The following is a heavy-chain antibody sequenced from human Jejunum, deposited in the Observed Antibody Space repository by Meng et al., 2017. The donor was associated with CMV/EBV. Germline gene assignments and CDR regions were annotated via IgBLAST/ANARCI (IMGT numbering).Heavy chain of an antibody. CDR3: ARSGYYYDTTGYSPFDY. CDR1: GGSLTNDS. Sequence: QVQLQESGPGLLRPSETLSLTCSVSGGSLTNDSWNWIRQTAGKGLEWIGRIYTNGRAIYHPSLASRVTISEDTSKNQFSLRLTSVTAADTAVYYCARSGYYYDTTGYSPFDYWGQGALVTVS. CDR2: IYTNGRA. J-gene: IGHJ4*02. V-gene: IGHV4-4*07. D-gene: IGHD3-22*01.